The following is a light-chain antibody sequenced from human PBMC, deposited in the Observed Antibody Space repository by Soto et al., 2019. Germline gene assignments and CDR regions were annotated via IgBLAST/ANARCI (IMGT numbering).Light chain of an antibody. CDR2: KAS. Sequence: DFPGTHYLSTLSASVGAIVAITYRPSQSISSWLAWYQQKPGKAPKLLIYKASTLESGVPSRFSGFGSGTEFTLAISSLQPEDFATYYCQQYDSYSRPTVGGGGKVDIK. J-gene: IGKJ4*01. CDR3: QQYDSYSRPT. CDR1: QSISSW. V-gene: IGKV1-5*03.